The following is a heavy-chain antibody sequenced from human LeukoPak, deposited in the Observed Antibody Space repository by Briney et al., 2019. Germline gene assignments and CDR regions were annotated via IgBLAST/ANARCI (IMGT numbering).Heavy chain of an antibody. Sequence: GGSLRLSCAASGITFSKAWMSWVRQAPGKGLEWVSSISSSTTYIYYADSVKGRFTISRDNAENSLYLQMHSLRAEDTAIYYCVRDLYARLRLGEPPGYWGQGTLVTVSS. CDR1: GITFSKAW. CDR3: VRDLYARLRLGEPPGY. V-gene: IGHV3-21*01. CDR2: ISSSTTYI. J-gene: IGHJ4*02. D-gene: IGHD3-16*01.